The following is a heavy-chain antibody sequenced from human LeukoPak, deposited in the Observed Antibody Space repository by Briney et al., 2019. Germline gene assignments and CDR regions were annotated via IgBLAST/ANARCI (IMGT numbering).Heavy chain of an antibody. CDR1: GFTFSSYW. J-gene: IGHJ5*02. Sequence: GSLRLSCAASGFTFSSYWMSWVRQSPGKGLEWIVAIHYSGNIYYNPSLMSRVTVFVDTSKNQFSLTLSSLTATDTAVYYCARLPTGYPNWFDTWGQGTLVTVSS. D-gene: IGHD3-9*01. CDR2: IHYSGNI. V-gene: IGHV4-39*01. CDR3: ARLPTGYPNWFDT.